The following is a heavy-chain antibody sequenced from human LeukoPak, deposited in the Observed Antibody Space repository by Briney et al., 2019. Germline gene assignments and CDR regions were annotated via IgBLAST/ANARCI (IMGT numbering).Heavy chain of an antibody. V-gene: IGHV1-2*02. CDR1: GYTFTGYY. Sequence: ASVKVSCKASGYTFTGYYMHWARQAPGQGLEWMGWINPNSGGTNYAQKFQGRVTMTRDTSISTAYMELSRLRSDDTAVYYCARNIPHFRRAQDDAFDIRGQGTMVTVSS. J-gene: IGHJ3*02. CDR3: ARNIPHFRRAQDDAFDI. D-gene: IGHD2/OR15-2a*01. CDR2: INPNSGGT.